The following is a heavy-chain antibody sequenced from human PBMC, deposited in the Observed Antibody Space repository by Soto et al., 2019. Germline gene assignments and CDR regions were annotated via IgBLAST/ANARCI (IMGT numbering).Heavy chain of an antibody. CDR1: RCSISSSNW. CDR2: MYNTGST. V-gene: IGHV4-4*02. D-gene: IGHD2-21*02. CDR3: ARDLWGYCGADCYPLDV. Sequence: SATLSLTCAFFRCSISSSNWWSRVCEPPGKGLEWIGYMYNTGSTIYNPSLKSRVTISVDTSKNQFSLKLNSVTAADTAVYYCARDLWGYCGADCYPLDVWGQGTTVT. J-gene: IGHJ6*02.